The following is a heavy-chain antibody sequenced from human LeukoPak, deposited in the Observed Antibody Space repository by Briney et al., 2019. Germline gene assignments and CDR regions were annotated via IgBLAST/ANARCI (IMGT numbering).Heavy chain of an antibody. V-gene: IGHV5-51*01. D-gene: IGHD3-22*01. Sequence: GESLKISCKGSGYSFTSYWIGWVRQMPGKGLEWMGIIYPGDSDIRYSPSFQGQVTISADKSISTAYLQWSSLKASDTAMYYCARLNYYDSSGYRLFDYWGQGTLVTVSS. CDR1: GYSFTSYW. CDR2: IYPGDSDI. J-gene: IGHJ4*02. CDR3: ARLNYYDSSGYRLFDY.